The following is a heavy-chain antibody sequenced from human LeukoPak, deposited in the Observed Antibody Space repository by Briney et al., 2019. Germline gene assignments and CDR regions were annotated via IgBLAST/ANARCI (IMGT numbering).Heavy chain of an antibody. J-gene: IGHJ5*02. CDR3: ARVARYYYDSSGYLTYNWFDP. CDR1: GGSISSSSYY. Sequence: SETLSLTCTVSGGSISSSSYYWGWIRQPPGKGLEWIGSIYYSGSTYYNPSLKSRVTISVDTSKSQFSLKLSSVTAADTAVYYCARVARYYYDSSGYLTYNWFDPWGQGTLVTVSS. V-gene: IGHV4-39*07. D-gene: IGHD3-22*01. CDR2: IYYSGST.